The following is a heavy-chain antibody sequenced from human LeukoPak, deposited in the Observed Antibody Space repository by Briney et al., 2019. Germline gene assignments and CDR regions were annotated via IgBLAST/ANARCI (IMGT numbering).Heavy chain of an antibody. D-gene: IGHD2-2*01. V-gene: IGHV3-9*01. CDR2: ISWNSGSI. CDR1: GFTFDDYA. CDR3: AKAGSTSLRVAFDI. J-gene: IGHJ3*02. Sequence: GGSLRLSCAASGFTFDDYAMHWVRQAPGKGLEWVSGISWNSGSIGYADSVKGRFTISRDNSKNTLYLQMNSLRAEDTAVYYCAKAGSTSLRVAFDIWGQGTMVTVSS.